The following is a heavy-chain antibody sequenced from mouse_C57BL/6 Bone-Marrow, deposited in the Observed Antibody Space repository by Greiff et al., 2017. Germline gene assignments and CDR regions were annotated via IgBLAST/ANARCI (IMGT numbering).Heavy chain of an antibody. CDR2: INPSSGYT. J-gene: IGHJ4*01. D-gene: IGHD1-1*01. CDR1: GYTFTSYW. CDR3: ARPPLRYYYAMDY. Sequence: QVQLKQSGAELAKPGASVKLSCKASGYTFTSYWMHWVKQRPGQGLEWIGYINPSSGYTKYNQKFKDKATLTADKSSSTAYMQLSSLTYEDSAVYYCARPPLRYYYAMDYWGQGTSVTVSS. V-gene: IGHV1-7*01.